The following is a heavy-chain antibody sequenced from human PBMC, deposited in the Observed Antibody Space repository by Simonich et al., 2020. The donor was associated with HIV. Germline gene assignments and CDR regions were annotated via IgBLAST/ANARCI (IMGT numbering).Heavy chain of an antibody. CDR2: INHSGNT. D-gene: IGHD2-15*01. V-gene: IGHV4-34*01. CDR1: GGSFSGYY. J-gene: IGHJ6*02. Sequence: QVQLQQWGAGLLKPSETLSLTCAVYGGSFSGYYWSWIRQPPGKGLEWIGEINHSGNTNYNPPLKSRVTRSVDTSKNQFSLKLSSVTAADTAVYYCARGGYCSGGSCYPLFSRYGMDVWGQGTTVTVSS. CDR3: ARGGYCSGGSCYPLFSRYGMDV.